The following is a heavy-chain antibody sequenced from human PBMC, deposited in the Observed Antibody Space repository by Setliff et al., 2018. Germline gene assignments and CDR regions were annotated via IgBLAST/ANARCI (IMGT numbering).Heavy chain of an antibody. J-gene: IGHJ3*02. CDR1: GYTFSDYY. CDR3: ARVGGYASAWHGIEAFDI. Sequence: GASVKVSCKTSGYTFSDYYIYWVQEAPGKGLEWVGLVDPEDGETTYAERFRGRVTITADTSTDTTYMELRNLRSDDTAIYYCARVGGYASAWHGIEAFDIWGQGTKVTVSS. D-gene: IGHD6-19*01. V-gene: IGHV1-69-2*01. CDR2: VDPEDGET.